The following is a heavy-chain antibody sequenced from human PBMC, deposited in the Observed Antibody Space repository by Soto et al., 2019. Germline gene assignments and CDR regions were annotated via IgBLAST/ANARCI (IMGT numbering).Heavy chain of an antibody. CDR2: INGDGSVI. CDR1: GFTFRSSW. CDR3: VRDIR. V-gene: IGHV3-74*01. J-gene: IGHJ4*02. Sequence: EVQLVESGGGLVQPGGSLRLSCAASGFTFRSSWMYWVRQTPGKGPVWVSCINGDGSVIYYAESVKGRFTISRDNARDTLYLQMNSLTTEDSAVYYCVRDIRWGQGTLVSVSS.